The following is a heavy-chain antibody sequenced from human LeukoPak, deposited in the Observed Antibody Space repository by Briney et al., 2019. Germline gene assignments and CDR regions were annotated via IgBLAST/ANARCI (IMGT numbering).Heavy chain of an antibody. CDR2: ISGSGGST. V-gene: IGHV3-23*01. CDR1: GFTFSSYA. Sequence: GGSLRLSCAASGFTFSSYAMSWVRQAPGKGLEWVSAISGSGGSTYYADSVKGRFTISRDNSKNTLYLQMNSLRAEDTAVYCCATDYYYDSSGSYVYWGQGTLVTVSS. CDR3: ATDYYYDSSGSYVY. J-gene: IGHJ4*02. D-gene: IGHD3-22*01.